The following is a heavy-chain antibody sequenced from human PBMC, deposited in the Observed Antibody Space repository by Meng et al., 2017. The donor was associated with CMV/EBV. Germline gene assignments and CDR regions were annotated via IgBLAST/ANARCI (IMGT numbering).Heavy chain of an antibody. Sequence: VTLHSPAPRLVNHSYTLSLPFTVSGTSSSSYYWSCIRQPAGQRLEWIGRLYPSGSTNYNPSLTRRVTMSVDTSTNQFSLKLSSVTAADTAVYYCARDSSGWYPHFDYWGQGTLVTVSS. J-gene: IGHJ4*02. CDR1: GTSSSSYY. D-gene: IGHD6-19*01. V-gene: IGHV4-4*07. CDR3: ARDSSGWYPHFDY. CDR2: LYPSGST.